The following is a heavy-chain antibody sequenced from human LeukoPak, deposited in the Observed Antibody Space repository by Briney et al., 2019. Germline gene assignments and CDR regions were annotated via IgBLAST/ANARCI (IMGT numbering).Heavy chain of an antibody. CDR1: GFTFSSYT. V-gene: IGHV3-21*01. J-gene: IGHJ5*02. Sequence: PGGSLRLSCAASGFTFSSYTMNWVRQAPGKGLEWVSSISDTGTYIYYADSMKGRITVSRDNAKNSVYLQMNTLRAEDTAVYYCARDRQPFGSGSLNWFGPWGQGTLVTVSS. D-gene: IGHD3-10*01. CDR2: ISDTGTYI. CDR3: ARDRQPFGSGSLNWFGP.